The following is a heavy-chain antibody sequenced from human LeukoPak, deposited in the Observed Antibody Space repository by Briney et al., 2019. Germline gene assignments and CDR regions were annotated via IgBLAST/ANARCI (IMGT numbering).Heavy chain of an antibody. V-gene: IGHV1-18*01. CDR3: ARDTPSSIAARSIDY. Sequence: ASVKVSCKASGYTFTSYGISWVRQAPGQGLEWMGWISAYNGNTNYAQKLQGRVTMTTDTSTSTAYMELRSLRSDDTAVYYCARDTPSSIAARSIDYWGQGTLVTVSS. J-gene: IGHJ4*02. CDR2: ISAYNGNT. CDR1: GYTFTSYG. D-gene: IGHD6-6*01.